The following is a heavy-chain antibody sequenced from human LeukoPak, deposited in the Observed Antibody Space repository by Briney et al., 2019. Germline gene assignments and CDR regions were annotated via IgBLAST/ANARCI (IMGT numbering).Heavy chain of an antibody. D-gene: IGHD3-9*01. V-gene: IGHV4-34*01. Sequence: SETLSLTCAVYGGSFTGYYWSWIRQPPGKGLEWIGEINHSVSTNYNPPLNSRITITTEKSNNQFSLKQSTVTTADTAVYYCARGGDLDPSTVLRYFAWVSHPQYYFDHWGQGTLVTVSS. J-gene: IGHJ4*02. CDR3: ARGGDLDPSTVLRYFAWVSHPQYYFDH. CDR1: GGSFTGYY. CDR2: INHSVST.